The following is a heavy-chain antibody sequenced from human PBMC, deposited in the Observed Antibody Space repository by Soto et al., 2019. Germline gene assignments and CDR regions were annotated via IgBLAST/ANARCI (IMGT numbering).Heavy chain of an antibody. CDR1: GFTFSSYA. D-gene: IGHD6-19*01. CDR2: ISGSGGST. Sequence: EVPLLESGGGLVQPGGSLRLSCAASGFTFSSYAMSWVRQAPGKGLEWVSAISGSGGSTYYADSVKGRFTISRDNSKNTLYLQMNSLRAEDTAVYYCAKDDGGYSSGWDAFDIWGQGTMVTVSS. V-gene: IGHV3-23*01. CDR3: AKDDGGYSSGWDAFDI. J-gene: IGHJ3*02.